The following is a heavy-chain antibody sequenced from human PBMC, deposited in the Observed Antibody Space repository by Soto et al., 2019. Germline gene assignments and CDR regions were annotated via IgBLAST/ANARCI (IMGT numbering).Heavy chain of an antibody. D-gene: IGHD3-22*01. V-gene: IGHV4-59*08. CDR3: ARTRYASSPYYLAF. CDR1: GGSISSYY. CDR2: IYYSGNT. Sequence: SETLSLTCTVSGGSISSYYWSWIRQPPGKGLEWIGYIYYSGNTYYNPSLKSRVTISVDPSNNQFSLKLSPVTAADTAVYYCARTRYASSPYYLAFWGQGTLVPVSS. J-gene: IGHJ4*02.